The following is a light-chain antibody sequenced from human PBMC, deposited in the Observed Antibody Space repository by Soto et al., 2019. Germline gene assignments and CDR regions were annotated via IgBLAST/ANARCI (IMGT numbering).Light chain of an antibody. CDR3: NSFTSSSTYV. CDR1: SSDVGGYKY. J-gene: IGLJ1*01. V-gene: IGLV2-14*01. CDR2: EVS. Sequence: QSLLTQPASVSGSPGQSITISCTGTSSDVGGYKYVSWYQQHPGKAPKLIIYEVSNRPSGVSNRFSGSKSGNTASLTISGLQAEDETDYYCNSFTSSSTYVFGTGTKLTVL.